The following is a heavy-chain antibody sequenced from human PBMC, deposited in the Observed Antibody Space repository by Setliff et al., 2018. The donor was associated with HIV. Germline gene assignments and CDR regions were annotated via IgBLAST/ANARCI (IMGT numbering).Heavy chain of an antibody. D-gene: IGHD3-10*01. CDR1: GFTFSSYD. Sequence: QSGGSLRLSCAASGFTFSSYDMHWVRQAPGKGLECFSHISSSSSTIDYANSVKGRFTISRDNAKNSLYLQMNSRRAEDTAVYYCASGTSADYGGSGGHWGQGTLVTVSS. V-gene: IGHV3-48*01. CDR3: ASGTSADYGGSGGH. J-gene: IGHJ4*02. CDR2: ISSSSSTI.